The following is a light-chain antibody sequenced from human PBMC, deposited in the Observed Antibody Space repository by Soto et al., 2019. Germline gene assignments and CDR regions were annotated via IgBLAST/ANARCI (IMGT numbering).Light chain of an antibody. CDR1: QSIRTN. V-gene: IGKV3-15*01. Sequence: EIMMTQSPATVSVSPGERATLSCRASQSIRTNVAWYQQKPGQALRFLIYDASTRATGLSSRFSGSGSGTEFTLTISSLQSEDVAIYYCQQYNDWPPLTFGGGTRLEI. J-gene: IGKJ4*01. CDR2: DAS. CDR3: QQYNDWPPLT.